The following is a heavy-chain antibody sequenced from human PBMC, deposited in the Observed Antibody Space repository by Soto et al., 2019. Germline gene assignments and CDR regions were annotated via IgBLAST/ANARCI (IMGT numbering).Heavy chain of an antibody. CDR3: ARTPYDFWSGYFGYYMDV. D-gene: IGHD3-3*01. V-gene: IGHV4-34*01. CDR1: GGSFSGYY. J-gene: IGHJ6*03. Sequence: SETLSLTCAVYGGSFSGYYWSWIRQPPGKGLEWIGEINHSGSTNYNPSLKSRVTISVDTSKNQFSLKLSSVTAADTAVYYCARTPYDFWSGYFGYYMDVWGKGTTVTVSS. CDR2: INHSGST.